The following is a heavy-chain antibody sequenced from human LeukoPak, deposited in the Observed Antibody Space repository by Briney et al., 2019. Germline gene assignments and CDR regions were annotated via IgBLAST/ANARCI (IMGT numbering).Heavy chain of an antibody. CDR2: ISYDGSNK. D-gene: IGHD4-4*01. Sequence: SCKASGYTFTGYYMHWVRQAPGKGLEWVAVISYDGSNKYYADSVKGRFTISRDNSKNTLYLQMNSLRAEDTAVYYCARVTWDYSNYHFDYWGQGTLVTVSS. CDR1: GYTFTGYY. CDR3: ARVTWDYSNYHFDY. V-gene: IGHV3-30-3*01. J-gene: IGHJ4*02.